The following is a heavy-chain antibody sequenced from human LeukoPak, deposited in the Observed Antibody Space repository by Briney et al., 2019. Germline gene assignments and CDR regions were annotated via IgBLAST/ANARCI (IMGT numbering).Heavy chain of an antibody. CDR3: ARSHSSGWFYFDY. J-gene: IGHJ4*02. CDR2: ISSSSSYI. D-gene: IGHD6-19*01. V-gene: IGHV3-21*01. CDR1: GFTFSTYS. Sequence: GGSLRLSCAASGFTFSTYSMNWVRQAPGKGLEWVSSISSSSSYIYYADSVEGRFTISRDNAKTSLYLQMNSLRAEDTAVYYCARSHSSGWFYFDYWGQGTLVTVSS.